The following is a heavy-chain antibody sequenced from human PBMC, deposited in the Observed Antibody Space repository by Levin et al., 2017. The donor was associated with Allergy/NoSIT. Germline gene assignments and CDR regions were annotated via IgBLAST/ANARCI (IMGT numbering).Heavy chain of an antibody. CDR1: GFTFDGYA. J-gene: IGHJ4*02. CDR2: ISRASDTI. CDR3: AARSPKHPIFDY. D-gene: IGHD2-2*02. Sequence: LAGGSLRLSCAASGFTFDGYAMHWVRQVPGKGLEWVSGISRASDTIIYADSVKGRFTISRDNAKNSLYLQMNSLRAEDTALYHCAARSPKHPIFDYWGQGTLVTVSS. V-gene: IGHV3-9*01.